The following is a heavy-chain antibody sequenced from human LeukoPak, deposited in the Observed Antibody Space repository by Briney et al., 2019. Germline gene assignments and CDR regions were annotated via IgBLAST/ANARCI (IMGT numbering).Heavy chain of an antibody. Sequence: PGGSLRLSCTASGFTFSDYDMNWVRLAPGKGLEWVSPISGRSSHMYYTDSAKGRFAISRDNAKNSLYLQMNSLRAEDTAVYYCARAFPPLRTSAAGDFWGQGTLVTVSS. V-gene: IGHV3-21*06. CDR2: ISGRSSHM. CDR3: ARAFPPLRTSAAGDF. J-gene: IGHJ4*02. CDR1: GFTFSDYD. D-gene: IGHD6-25*01.